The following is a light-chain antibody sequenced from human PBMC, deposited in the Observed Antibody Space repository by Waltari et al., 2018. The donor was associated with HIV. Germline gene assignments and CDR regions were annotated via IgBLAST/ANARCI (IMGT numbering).Light chain of an antibody. CDR1: QDISNY. Sequence: DIQMTQSPSSLSASVGDRVTITCQASQDISNYLNWFQQKPGKAPKLLIYDASNLETGVPSRFSGSGSGTDFTFTISSLHPEDIATYYCLQYDNLLTFGGGTKVEIK. J-gene: IGKJ4*01. CDR3: LQYDNLLT. V-gene: IGKV1-33*01. CDR2: DAS.